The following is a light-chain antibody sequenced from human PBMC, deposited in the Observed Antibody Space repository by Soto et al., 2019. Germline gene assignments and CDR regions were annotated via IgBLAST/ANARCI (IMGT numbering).Light chain of an antibody. Sequence: VVVTQSPTTVSVTRGERATLSCRASQSVSSNLAWYQQKPGQAPRLLIYGASTRATGIPARFSGSGSGTEFTLTISSLQSEDFAVYYCQQYNNWPPRPFGQGTMVDIK. CDR3: QQYNNWPPRP. V-gene: IGKV3-15*01. CDR2: GAS. CDR1: QSVSSN. J-gene: IGKJ1*01.